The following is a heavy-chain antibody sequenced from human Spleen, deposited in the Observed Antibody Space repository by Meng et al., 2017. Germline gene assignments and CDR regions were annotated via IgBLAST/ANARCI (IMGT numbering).Heavy chain of an antibody. CDR3: ARSRRYFDY. J-gene: IGHJ4*02. Sequence: VQLLRSWGGVAQPVRSRGLSCAASGFTFSSYDMHWVSQAPGKGLEWVAVIWYDGSNKYYADSVKGRFTISRDNSKNTLYLQMNSLTVEDTAVYYCARSRRYFDYWGQGTLVTVSS. CDR1: GFTFSSYD. V-gene: IGHV3-30*01. D-gene: IGHD2-2*01. CDR2: IWYDGSNK.